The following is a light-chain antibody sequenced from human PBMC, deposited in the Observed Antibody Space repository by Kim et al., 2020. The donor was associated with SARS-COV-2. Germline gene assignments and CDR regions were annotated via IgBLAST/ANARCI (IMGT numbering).Light chain of an antibody. J-gene: IGLJ1*01. Sequence: SVALGQTVRITCQGDSLRSYYASWYQQKPGQAPVLVMYGDNNRPSGIPDRFSGSSSGNIGSLTITEARAEDEADYYFCSRERNFYLFGTGTKVTVL. V-gene: IGLV3-19*01. CDR2: GDN. CDR1: SLRSYY. CDR3: CSRERNFYL.